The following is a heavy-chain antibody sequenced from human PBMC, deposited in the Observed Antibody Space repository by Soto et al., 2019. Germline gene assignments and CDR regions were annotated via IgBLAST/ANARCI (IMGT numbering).Heavy chain of an antibody. CDR2: INHTGGT. J-gene: IGHJ5*02. Sequence: PSETLSLTCAVYGGSVSGYYCSCSRQPPGKGLEWIGEINHTGGTHYNPSLKSRVTMSVDTSKNQFSLRLSSVTAADTAIYYCATRITVFGLLIPPFDPWGQGTQVT. D-gene: IGHD3-3*01. CDR3: ATRITVFGLLIPPFDP. V-gene: IGHV4-34*01. CDR1: GGSVSGYY.